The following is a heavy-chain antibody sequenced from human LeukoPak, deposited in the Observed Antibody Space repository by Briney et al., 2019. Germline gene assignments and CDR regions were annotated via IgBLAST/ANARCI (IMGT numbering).Heavy chain of an antibody. Sequence: SETLSLTCGVYGGSFSGYYWSWIRQPPDKGLEWIGEINHSGSTNQNSSLKSRVTISVDTSKNHFSLKLSSVTAADTAVYYCSRENGAFSPFGYWGQGTLVTVLS. CDR3: SRENGAFSPFGY. V-gene: IGHV4-34*01. D-gene: IGHD2-8*01. J-gene: IGHJ4*02. CDR1: GGSFSGYY. CDR2: INHSGST.